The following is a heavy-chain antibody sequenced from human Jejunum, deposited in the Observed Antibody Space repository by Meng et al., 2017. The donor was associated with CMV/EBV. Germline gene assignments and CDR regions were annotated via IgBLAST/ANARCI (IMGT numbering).Heavy chain of an antibody. J-gene: IGHJ3*02. D-gene: IGHD2-15*01. Sequence: GFSVSSNYMSWVRQGPGKGLEWVSSVYSGGSIDYVGSVKGRFTISRDRSKNMVYLQMNSLRVEDTAVYYCARGGRTLWGGGTAFDIWGKG. CDR1: GFSVSSNY. CDR2: VYSGGSI. V-gene: IGHV3-53*01. CDR3: ARGGRTLWGGGTAFDI.